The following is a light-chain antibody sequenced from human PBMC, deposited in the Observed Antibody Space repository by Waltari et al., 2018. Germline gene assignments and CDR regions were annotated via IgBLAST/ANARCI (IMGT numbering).Light chain of an antibody. Sequence: QSALTQPASVSGSPGQSITISCTGTNSDIGPYTYLFWYQQYPGTAPKLIIYDVNSRPSGISVRFSGSKSGNTASLTISGLQAEDEADYYCSAHSASSTHVLFGGGTKLTVL. CDR1: NSDIGPYTY. J-gene: IGLJ2*01. CDR2: DVN. V-gene: IGLV2-14*03. CDR3: SAHSASSTHVL.